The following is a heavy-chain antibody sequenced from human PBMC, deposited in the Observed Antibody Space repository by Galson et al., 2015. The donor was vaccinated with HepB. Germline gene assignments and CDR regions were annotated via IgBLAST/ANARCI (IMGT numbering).Heavy chain of an antibody. CDR1: GDSVSSNSAA. D-gene: IGHD2-21*02. Sequence: CAISGDSVSSNSAAWNWIRQSPSRGLEWLGRTYYRSYRSKWFDDYAVSVEGRITINTDTSQNQFSLHLHSVTPEDTAIYYCVRDTSPPRIATAGALDYWGQGTLVTVSS. CDR3: VRDTSPPRIATAGALDY. V-gene: IGHV6-1*01. J-gene: IGHJ4*02. CDR2: TYYRSYRSKWFD.